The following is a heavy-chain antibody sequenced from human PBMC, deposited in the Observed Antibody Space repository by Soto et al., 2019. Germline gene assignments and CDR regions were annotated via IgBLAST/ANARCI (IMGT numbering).Heavy chain of an antibody. CDR1: GFTFSDYY. J-gene: IGHJ4*02. D-gene: IGHD6-6*01. Sequence: WGSLRLSCAASGFTFSDYYMSWIRQAPGKGLEWVSYISSSSSYTNYADSVKGRFTISRDNAKNSLYLQMNSLRAEDTAVYYWARTASVGLAACDYWGKGTLVTVAS. V-gene: IGHV3-11*06. CDR2: ISSSSSYT. CDR3: ARTASVGLAACDY.